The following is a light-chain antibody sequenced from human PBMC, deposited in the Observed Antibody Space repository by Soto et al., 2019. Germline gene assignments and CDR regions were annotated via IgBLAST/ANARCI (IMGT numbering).Light chain of an antibody. J-gene: IGKJ2*01. Sequence: DIQMTQSPSSLSASVGDRVTITCRASQGIGNDLGWYQQKPGKAPKRLIYAASILQSGVPSRFSGSGSGTEFTLPFSSLPPEDFATYYCIQHNFYPTTFGQGTKLEIK. CDR3: IQHNFYPTT. CDR2: AAS. CDR1: QGIGND. V-gene: IGKV1-17*01.